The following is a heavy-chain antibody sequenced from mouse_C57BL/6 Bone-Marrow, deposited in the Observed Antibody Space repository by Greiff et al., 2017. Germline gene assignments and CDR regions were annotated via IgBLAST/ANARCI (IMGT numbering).Heavy chain of an antibody. CDR2: INYDGSST. CDR3: ARDEGSRFDY. J-gene: IGHJ2*01. Sequence: EVMLVESEGGLVQPGSSMKLSCTASGFTFSDYYMAWVRQVPEQGLEWVANINYDGSSTYYLDSLKSRFIISRDNAKNILYLQMSRLKSEDTATYYCARDEGSRFDYWGQGTTLTVSS. CDR1: GFTFSDYY. V-gene: IGHV5-16*01.